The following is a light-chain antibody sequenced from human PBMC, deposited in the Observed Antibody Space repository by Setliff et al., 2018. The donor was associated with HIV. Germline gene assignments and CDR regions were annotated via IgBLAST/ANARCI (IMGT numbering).Light chain of an antibody. CDR1: SSDIGNSNL. CDR2: EAT. J-gene: IGLJ1*01. CDR3: CSNTGSNTYV. Sequence: QSVLTQPASVYGSPGQSITISCTGTSSDIGNSNLVSWYQQHPGKAPKLIIYEATQRPSGFSNRFSGSKSGNTASLTISGLQAEDEADYYCCSNTGSNTYVFGTGTKVTVL. V-gene: IGLV2-23*01.